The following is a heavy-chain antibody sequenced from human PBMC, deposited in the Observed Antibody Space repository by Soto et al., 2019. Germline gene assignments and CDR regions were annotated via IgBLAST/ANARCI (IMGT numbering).Heavy chain of an antibody. Sequence: DVQVLESGGGLVQPGGSLRLSCAASGFTFSNYGMSWVRQAPRKGLEWVSSISNSGGSTYYADSVKGRFTISRDTSKNTLYLQMDSLRVEDTAIYYRSKTSNQITMIRGVGYFDYWGQGTLVTVSS. D-gene: IGHD3-10*01. CDR2: ISNSGGST. J-gene: IGHJ4*02. V-gene: IGHV3-23*01. CDR3: SKTSNQITMIRGVGYFDY. CDR1: GFTFSNYG.